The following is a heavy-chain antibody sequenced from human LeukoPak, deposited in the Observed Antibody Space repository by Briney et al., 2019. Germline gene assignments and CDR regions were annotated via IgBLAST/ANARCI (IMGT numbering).Heavy chain of an antibody. V-gene: IGHV1-69*13. CDR3: ARGYSSSSKGGYFDY. D-gene: IGHD6-6*01. Sequence: GASVKVSCKASGGTFISYAISWVRQAPGQGLEWMGGIIPIFGTANYAQEFQGRVTITADESTSTAYMELSSLRSEDTAVYYCARGYSSSSKGGYFDYWGQGTLVTVSS. CDR2: IIPIFGTA. CDR1: GGTFISYA. J-gene: IGHJ4*02.